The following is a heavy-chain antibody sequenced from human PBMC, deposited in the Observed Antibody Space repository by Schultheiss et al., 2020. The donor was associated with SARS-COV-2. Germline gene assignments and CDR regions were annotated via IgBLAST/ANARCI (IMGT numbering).Heavy chain of an antibody. V-gene: IGHV3-33*01. CDR2: IWYDGSNK. CDR3: ARWDSSSSLDY. D-gene: IGHD6-6*01. Sequence: GGSLRLSCAASGFTFSSYGMHWVRQAPGKGLEWVAVIWYDGSNKYYADSVKGRFTISRDNSKNTLYLQMNSLRAEDTAVYYCARWDSSSSLDYWGQGTLVTVSS. CDR1: GFTFSSYG. J-gene: IGHJ4*02.